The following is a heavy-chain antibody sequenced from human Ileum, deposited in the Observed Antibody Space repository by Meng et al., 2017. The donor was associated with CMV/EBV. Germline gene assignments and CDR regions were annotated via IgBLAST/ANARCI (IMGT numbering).Heavy chain of an antibody. V-gene: IGHV3-74*01. Sequence: GESLKISCAASGFTFSSYWMHWVRQVPGKGLVWMSRINSDGSSTSYADSVKGRFTISRDNAKNTLYLQMNSLRAEDTAVYYCVRSCSSSGCYGYFDSWGQGTLVTVPQ. CDR1: GFTFSSYW. CDR3: VRSCSSSGCYGYFDS. D-gene: IGHD2-2*01. J-gene: IGHJ4*02. CDR2: INSDGSST.